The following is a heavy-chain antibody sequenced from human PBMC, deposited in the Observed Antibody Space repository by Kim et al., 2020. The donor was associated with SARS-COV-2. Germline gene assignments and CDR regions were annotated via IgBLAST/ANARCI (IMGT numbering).Heavy chain of an antibody. V-gene: IGHV4-59*13. CDR2: IYYSGST. CDR1: GGSISSYY. D-gene: IGHD2-2*01. J-gene: IGHJ6*02. Sequence: SETLSLTCTVSGGSISSYYWSWIRQPPGKGLEWIGYIYYSGSTNYNPSLKSRVTISVDTSKNQFSLKLSSVTAADTAVYYCARGIVVVVPAAIYNYYYGLQLGGQGPRVPVSS. CDR3: ARGIVVVVPAAIYNYYYGLQL.